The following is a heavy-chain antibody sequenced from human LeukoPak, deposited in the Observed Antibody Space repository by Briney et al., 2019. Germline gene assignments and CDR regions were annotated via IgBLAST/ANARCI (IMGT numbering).Heavy chain of an antibody. CDR2: MNPKSGNT. J-gene: IGHJ6*03. V-gene: IGHV1-8*03. CDR1: GYTFTSYD. CDR3: ARRAVDNSYYYYMDV. Sequence: ASVKVSCKASGYTFTSYDINWVRQVTGQGLEWMGWMNPKSGNTGYAQKFQGRVTITRNTSISTAYMEVSSLRCEDTAVYYCARRAVDNSYYYYMDVWGKGTTVTVSS. D-gene: IGHD6-19*01.